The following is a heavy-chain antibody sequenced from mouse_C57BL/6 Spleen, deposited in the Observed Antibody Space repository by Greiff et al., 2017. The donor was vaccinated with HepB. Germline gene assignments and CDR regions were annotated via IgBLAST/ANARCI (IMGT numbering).Heavy chain of an antibody. V-gene: IGHV1-18*01. D-gene: IGHD1-2*01. CDR2: INPNNGGT. CDR1: GYTFTDYN. CDR3: ARFLLRLYAMDY. Sequence: VQLQQSGPELVKPGASVKIPCKASGYTFTDYNMDWVKQSHGKSLEWIGDINPNNGGTIYNQKFKGKATLTVDKSSSTAYMELRSLTSEDTAVYYGARFLLRLYAMDYWGQGTSVTVSS. J-gene: IGHJ4*01.